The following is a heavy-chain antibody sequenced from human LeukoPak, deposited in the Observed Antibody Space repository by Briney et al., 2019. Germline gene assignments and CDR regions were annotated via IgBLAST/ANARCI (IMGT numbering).Heavy chain of an antibody. Sequence: GGSLRLSCAASGFTFSSYWMHWVRQAPGKGLVWVSRINSDGSSTSYADSVKGRFTISRDNAKNTLYLQMNGLRAEDTAVYYCARGGGSSDFDYWGQGTLVTVSS. CDR2: INSDGSST. V-gene: IGHV3-74*01. J-gene: IGHJ4*02. D-gene: IGHD1-26*01. CDR1: GFTFSSYW. CDR3: ARGGGSSDFDY.